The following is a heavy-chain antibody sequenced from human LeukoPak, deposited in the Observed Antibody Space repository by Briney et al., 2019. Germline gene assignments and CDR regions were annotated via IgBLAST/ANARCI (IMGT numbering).Heavy chain of an antibody. CDR3: ARKCSSIRCARVGDY. V-gene: IGHV4-34*01. CDR2: INHSGST. CDR1: GGSFSGYY. D-gene: IGHD2-2*01. Sequence: SETLSLTCAVYGGSFSGYYWSWIRQPPGKGLEWIGEINHSGSTNYNPSLKSRVTISVDTSKNQLSLKLSSVTAADTAVYYCARKCSSIRCARVGDYWGQGTLVTVSS. J-gene: IGHJ4*02.